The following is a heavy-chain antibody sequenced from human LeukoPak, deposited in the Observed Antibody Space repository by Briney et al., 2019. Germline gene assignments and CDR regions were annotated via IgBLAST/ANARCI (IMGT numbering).Heavy chain of an antibody. CDR2: IYYSGST. Sequence: SETLSLTCTVSGGSISSSSYYWGWIRQPPGKGLEWIGSIYYSGSTYYNPSLKSRVTISVDTSKNQFSLKLSSVTAADTAVYYCARHKGGIPQGFDYWGQGTLVTVSS. CDR1: GGSISSSSYY. D-gene: IGHD1-26*01. V-gene: IGHV4-39*01. J-gene: IGHJ4*02. CDR3: ARHKGGIPQGFDY.